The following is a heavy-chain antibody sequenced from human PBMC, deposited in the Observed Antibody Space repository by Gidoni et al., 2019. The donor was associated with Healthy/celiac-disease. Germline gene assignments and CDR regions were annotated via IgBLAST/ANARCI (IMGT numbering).Heavy chain of an antibody. CDR1: GFTFRRYG. CDR3: ASDYYDSNYYYYGMDV. J-gene: IGHJ6*02. CDR2: IWYDGSNK. D-gene: IGHD3-22*01. V-gene: IGHV3-33*01. Sequence: VQLVESGGGVVQPGRSLNLSCEASGFTFRRYGMHWVRQAPGKGLGWVAVIWYDGSNKYYADSVKGRFTISRDNSKNTLYLQMNSLRAEDTAVYYCASDYYDSNYYYYGMDVWGQGTTVTVSS.